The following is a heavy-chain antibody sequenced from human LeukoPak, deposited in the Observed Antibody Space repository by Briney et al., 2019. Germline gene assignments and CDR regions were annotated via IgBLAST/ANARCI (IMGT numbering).Heavy chain of an antibody. CDR1: GGIFSSYA. J-gene: IGHJ5*02. Sequence: GSSVKVSCKASGGIFSSYAISWVRQAPGQGLEWMGGIIPIFGTPNYAQKFQGRVTITADESTSTAYMELSSLRSEDTAVYYCAATTHYYDSSGYFRWFDPWGQGTLVTVSS. CDR2: IIPIFGTP. D-gene: IGHD3-22*01. V-gene: IGHV1-69*01. CDR3: AATTHYYDSSGYFRWFDP.